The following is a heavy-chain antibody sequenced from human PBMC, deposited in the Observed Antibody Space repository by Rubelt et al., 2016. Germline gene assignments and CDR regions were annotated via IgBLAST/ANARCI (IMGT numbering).Heavy chain of an antibody. CDR3: ATQGYCSSTSCYGAY. CDR2: IRSSSSTI. CDR1: GFTFSSYS. V-gene: IGHV3-48*02. J-gene: IGHJ4*02. Sequence: EVQLVESGGGLVQPGGSLRLSCAASGFTFSSYSMNWVRQAPGKGLEWVSYIRSSSSTIYYADSVKGRFTLSRDNAKNSLYLQMNSLRDEDTAVYYCATQGYCSSTSCYGAYWGQGTLVTVSS. D-gene: IGHD2-2*01.